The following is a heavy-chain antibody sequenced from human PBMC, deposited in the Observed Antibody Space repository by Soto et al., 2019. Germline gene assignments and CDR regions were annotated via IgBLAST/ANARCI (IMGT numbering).Heavy chain of an antibody. CDR1: GFTFSSYD. CDR3: AREGRLAVGGFYYYDGMYV. V-gene: IGHV3-13*01. CDR2: IGTAGDT. D-gene: IGHD6-19*01. Sequence: WGSLRLSCAASGFTFSSYDMHWVRQATGKGLEWVSAIGTAGDTYYPGSVKGRFTISRENAKNSLYLQMNSLRAEDTAVYYCAREGRLAVGGFYYYDGMYVWGQGTTV. J-gene: IGHJ6*02.